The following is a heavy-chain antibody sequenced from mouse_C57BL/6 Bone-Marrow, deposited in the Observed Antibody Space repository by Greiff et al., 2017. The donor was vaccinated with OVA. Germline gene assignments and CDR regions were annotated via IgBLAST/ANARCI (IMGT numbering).Heavy chain of an antibody. J-gene: IGHJ3*01. V-gene: IGHV1-39*01. CDR3: ARGGLTTVEGPWFAY. Sequence: EVQLQQSGPELVKPGASVEISCQASGYSFTDYNMNWVKQSNGKSLEWIGVINPNYGTTSYNQKFKGKATLTVDQSSSTAYMQLNSLTSEDSAVYYCARGGLTTVEGPWFAYWGQGTLVTVSA. CDR1: GYSFTDYN. D-gene: IGHD1-1*01. CDR2: INPNYGTT.